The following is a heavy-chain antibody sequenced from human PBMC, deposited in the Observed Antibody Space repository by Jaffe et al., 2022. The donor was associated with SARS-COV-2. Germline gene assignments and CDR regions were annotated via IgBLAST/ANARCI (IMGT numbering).Heavy chain of an antibody. V-gene: IGHV3-21*01. CDR3: ARFYGDYAALAFDI. J-gene: IGHJ3*02. CDR1: GFTFSSYS. D-gene: IGHD4-17*01. Sequence: EVQLVESGGGLVKPGGSLRLSCAASGFTFSSYSMNWVRQAPGKGLEWVSSISSSSSYIYYADSVKGRFTISRDNAKNSLYLQMNSLRAEDTAVYYCARFYGDYAALAFDIWGQGTMVTVSS. CDR2: ISSSSSYI.